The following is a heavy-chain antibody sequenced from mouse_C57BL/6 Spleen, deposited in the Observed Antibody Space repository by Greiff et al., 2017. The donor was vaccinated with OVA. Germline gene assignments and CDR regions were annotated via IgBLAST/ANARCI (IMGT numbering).Heavy chain of an antibody. Sequence: EVNLVESGGGLVKPGGSLKLSCAASGFTFSDYGMHWVRQAPEKGLEWVAYISSGSSTIYYADTVKGRFTISRDNAKNTLFLQMTSLRSEDTAMYYCARMVTTGYYFDYWGQGTTLTVSS. V-gene: IGHV5-17*01. J-gene: IGHJ2*01. D-gene: IGHD2-2*01. CDR1: GFTFSDYG. CDR3: ARMVTTGYYFDY. CDR2: ISSGSSTI.